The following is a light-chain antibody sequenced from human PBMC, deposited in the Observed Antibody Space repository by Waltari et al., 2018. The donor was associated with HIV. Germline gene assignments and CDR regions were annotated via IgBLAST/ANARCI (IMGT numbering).Light chain of an antibody. CDR2: EVS. J-gene: IGLJ2*01. CDR1: SSAVGGYNY. CDR3: SSYTSASTLVL. V-gene: IGLV2-14*01. Sequence: QSALTQPASVSGSPGQSIPTPCTGTSSAVGGYNYVSWYQQPPDKAPKLMIYEVSNRPSGVSNRFSGSKSGNTASLTISGLQAEDEADYYCSSYTSASTLVLFGGGTKLTVL.